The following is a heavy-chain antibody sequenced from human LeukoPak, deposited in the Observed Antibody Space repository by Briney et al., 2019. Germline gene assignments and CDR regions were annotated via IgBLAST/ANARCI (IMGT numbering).Heavy chain of an antibody. CDR3: ARHSTAYDFWSGYSHTYGMDV. V-gene: IGHV3-53*01. D-gene: IGHD3-3*01. Sequence: GGSLRLSCAASGFTVSSNYMSWVRQAPGKGLEGVSVIYSGVSTYYADSVKGRFTISRDNSKNTLYLQMNSLRAEDTAVYYCARHSTAYDFWSGYSHTYGMDVWGQGTTVTVSS. CDR2: IYSGVST. J-gene: IGHJ6*02. CDR1: GFTVSSNY.